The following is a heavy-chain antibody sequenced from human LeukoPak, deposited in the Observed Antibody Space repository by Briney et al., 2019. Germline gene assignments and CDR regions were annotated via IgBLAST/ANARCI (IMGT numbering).Heavy chain of an antibody. CDR1: GFTFSSYN. Sequence: AGTLRLSCAASGFTFSSYNMNWIRQPPGKGLEWVSSISSSSSYIYYADSVKGRFTISRDNAKNSLYLQMNSLRAEDTAVYYCAREVGATPLGYWGQGTLVTVSS. CDR2: ISSSSSYI. J-gene: IGHJ4*02. D-gene: IGHD1-26*01. CDR3: AREVGATPLGY. V-gene: IGHV3-21*01.